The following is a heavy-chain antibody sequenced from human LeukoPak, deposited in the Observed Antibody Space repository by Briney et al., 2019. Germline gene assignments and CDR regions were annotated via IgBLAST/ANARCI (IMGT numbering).Heavy chain of an antibody. V-gene: IGHV3-7*01. CDR3: ARERYCSSTSCEKGHDAFDI. D-gene: IGHD2-2*01. CDR1: GLTFSSYW. Sequence: PGGSLRLSCAASGLTFSSYWMSWVRQAPGKGLEWVANIKQDGSEKYYVDSVKGRFTISRDNAKNSLYLQMNSLRAEDTAVYYCARERYCSSTSCEKGHDAFDIWGQGTMVTVSS. J-gene: IGHJ3*02. CDR2: IKQDGSEK.